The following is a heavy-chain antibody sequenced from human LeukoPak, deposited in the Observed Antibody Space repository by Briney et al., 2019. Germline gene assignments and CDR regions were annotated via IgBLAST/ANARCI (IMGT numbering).Heavy chain of an antibody. CDR2: INRSGST. V-gene: IGHV4-34*01. CDR1: GGSFSGYY. CDR3: ASLVGAQTFDY. Sequence: PSETLSLTCAVYGGSFSGYYWSWIRQPPGKGLEWIGEINRSGSTNYNPSLKSRVTISVDTSKNQFSLKLSSVTAADTAVYYCASLVGAQTFDYWGQGTLVTVSS. D-gene: IGHD1-26*01. J-gene: IGHJ4*02.